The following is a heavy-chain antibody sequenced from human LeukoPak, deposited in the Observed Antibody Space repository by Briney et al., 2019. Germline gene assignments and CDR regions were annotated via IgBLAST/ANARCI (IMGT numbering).Heavy chain of an antibody. Sequence: ASVKVSCKASGYTFTSYGISWVRQAPGQGLEWIGWISAYNGNTNYAQKLQGRVTMTTDTSTSTAYMELRSLRSDDTAVYYCARDGSDSSSWDDAFDIWGQGTMVTVSS. CDR3: ARDGSDSSSWDDAFDI. J-gene: IGHJ3*02. CDR2: ISAYNGNT. V-gene: IGHV1-18*01. CDR1: GYTFTSYG. D-gene: IGHD6-13*01.